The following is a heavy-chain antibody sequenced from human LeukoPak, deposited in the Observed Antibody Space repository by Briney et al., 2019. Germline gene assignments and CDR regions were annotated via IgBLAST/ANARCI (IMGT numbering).Heavy chain of an antibody. V-gene: IGHV3-30*02. CDR3: AKDSEVGATFAVGVQIDY. CDR2: IRYDGSNK. D-gene: IGHD1-26*01. J-gene: IGHJ4*02. Sequence: GGSLRLSCAASGFTFSSYWMSLVRQAPGKGVEWVAFIRYDGSNKYYAESVKGRFTISRDNSKNTLYLQMNSLRAEDTAVYYCAKDSEVGATFAVGVQIDYWGQGTLVTVSS. CDR1: GFTFSSYW.